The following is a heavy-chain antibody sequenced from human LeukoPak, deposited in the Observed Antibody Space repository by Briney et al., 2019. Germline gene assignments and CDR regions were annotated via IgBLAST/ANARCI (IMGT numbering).Heavy chain of an antibody. CDR1: GYSFTSYY. D-gene: IGHD4-23*01. V-gene: IGHV1-2*02. J-gene: IGHJ4*02. CDR2: INPNSGGT. CDR3: ARDLYGGTSATFDY. Sequence: ASVKVSCKASGYSFTSYYMHWVRQAPGQGLECMGWINPNSGGTYYAQKFQGRVTMTSDTSISTAYMELSRLRSDNTAVYYCARDLYGGTSATFDYWGQGTLVTVSS.